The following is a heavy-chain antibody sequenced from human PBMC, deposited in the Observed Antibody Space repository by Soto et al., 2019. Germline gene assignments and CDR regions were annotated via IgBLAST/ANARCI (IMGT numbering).Heavy chain of an antibody. Sequence: ASVKVSCKASGGTFSNYAISWVRQAPGQGLEWMGGIIPIFGTANYAQTFQGRVTITADESTSTAYMELSSLRSEDTAVYYCARPRSYYYDSSAERAFDIWGQGTMVTVSS. CDR3: ARPRSYYYDSSAERAFDI. J-gene: IGHJ3*02. D-gene: IGHD3-22*01. CDR1: GGTFSNYA. CDR2: IIPIFGTA. V-gene: IGHV1-69*13.